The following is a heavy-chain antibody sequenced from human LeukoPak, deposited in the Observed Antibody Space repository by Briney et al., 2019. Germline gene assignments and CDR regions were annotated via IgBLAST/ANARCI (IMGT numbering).Heavy chain of an antibody. Sequence: SGGSLRLSCAASGFTFSSYAMHWVRQAPGKGLEWVANIKEDGSEKYYVDSVKGRFTISRDNAKKSLYLQMDSLRAEDTAVYYCATHGYSELRYFDWSTNEWGQGTLVTVSS. CDR3: ATHGYSELRYFDWSTNE. CDR1: GFTFSSYA. D-gene: IGHD3-9*01. V-gene: IGHV3-7*01. CDR2: IKEDGSEK. J-gene: IGHJ4*02.